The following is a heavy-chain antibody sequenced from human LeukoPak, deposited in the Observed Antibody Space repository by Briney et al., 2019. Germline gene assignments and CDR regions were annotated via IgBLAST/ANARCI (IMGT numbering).Heavy chain of an antibody. CDR1: GFTFDDYA. J-gene: IGHJ4*02. CDR2: ISWNSGSI. CDR3: AKDVSATVAGYFDY. V-gene: IGHV3-9*03. Sequence: GRSLRLSCAASGFTFDDYAMHWARQAPGKGLEWVSGISWNSGSIGYADSVKGRFTISRDNAKNSLYLQMNSLRAEDMALYYCAKDVSATVAGYFDYWGQGTLVTVSS. D-gene: IGHD6-19*01.